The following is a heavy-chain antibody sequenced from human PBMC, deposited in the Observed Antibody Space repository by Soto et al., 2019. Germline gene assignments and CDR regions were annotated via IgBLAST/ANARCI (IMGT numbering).Heavy chain of an antibody. CDR2: ISHSGSP. V-gene: IGHV4-34*01. Sequence: QVQLQQWGAGLLKPSETLSLTCAVSSGPFSGYYWGWIRQFPGKGLEWIGEISHSGSPNYNPSLKSRVTISVDTSKNQFSLKLSSVTAADTAVYNCAISYRTKDAFDIWGQGTLVTVSS. D-gene: IGHD1-1*01. CDR3: AISYRTKDAFDI. CDR1: SGPFSGYY. J-gene: IGHJ3*02.